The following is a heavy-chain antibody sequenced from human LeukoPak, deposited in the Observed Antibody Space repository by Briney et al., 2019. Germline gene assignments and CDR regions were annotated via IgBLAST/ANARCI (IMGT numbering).Heavy chain of an antibody. CDR3: ARAAENYYDSSGYAYYFDY. CDR2: IYYSGST. J-gene: IGHJ4*02. V-gene: IGHV4-39*07. Sequence: SETLSLTCTVSGGSISSSSYYWGWIRQPPGKGLKWIGSIYYSGSTYYNPSLKSRVTISVDTSKNQFSLKLSSVTAAATAVYYCARAAENYYDSSGYAYYFDYWGQGTLVTVSS. D-gene: IGHD3-22*01. CDR1: GGSISSSSYY.